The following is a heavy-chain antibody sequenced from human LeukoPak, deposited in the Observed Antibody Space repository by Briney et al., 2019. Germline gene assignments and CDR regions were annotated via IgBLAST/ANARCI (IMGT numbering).Heavy chain of an antibody. CDR2: ISSSSSTI. V-gene: IGHV3-48*02. J-gene: IGHJ2*01. Sequence: GGSLRLSCAASGFTFSSYSINWVRQAPGKGLEWISYISSSSSTIYYADSVKGRFTISRDNAKNSLYLQMNSLRDEDTAVYYCARDALHPRWFFDLWGRGTLVTISS. D-gene: IGHD4-11*01. CDR3: ARDALHPRWFFDL. CDR1: GFTFSSYS.